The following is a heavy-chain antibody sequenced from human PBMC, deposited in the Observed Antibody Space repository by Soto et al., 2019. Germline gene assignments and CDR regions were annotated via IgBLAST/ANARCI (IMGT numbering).Heavy chain of an antibody. CDR1: GGSFSGYY. CDR2: INHSGST. V-gene: IGHV4-34*01. J-gene: IGHJ4*02. CDR3: ARGREHSNYGY. Sequence: LSLTCAVYGGSFSGYYWSWIRQPPGKGLEWIGEINHSGSTNYNPSLKSRVTISVDTSKNQFSLKLSSVTAADTAVYYCARGREHSNYGYWGQGTLVTVSS. D-gene: IGHD4-4*01.